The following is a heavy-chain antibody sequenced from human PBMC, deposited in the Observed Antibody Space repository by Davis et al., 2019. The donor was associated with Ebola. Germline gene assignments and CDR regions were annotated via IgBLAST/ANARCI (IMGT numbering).Heavy chain of an antibody. D-gene: IGHD4-23*01. CDR1: GFTFSSYT. CDR3: ARVKVVTTYYFDY. CDR2: ISSSSRYI. Sequence: GGSLRLSCATSGFTFSSYTMDWVRQAPGKGLEWVSSISSSSRYIYYAESVKGRFTVSRDNAKSSLYLQMNSLRAEDTAVYYCARVKVVTTYYFDYWGQGTLVAVSS. V-gene: IGHV3-21*06. J-gene: IGHJ4*02.